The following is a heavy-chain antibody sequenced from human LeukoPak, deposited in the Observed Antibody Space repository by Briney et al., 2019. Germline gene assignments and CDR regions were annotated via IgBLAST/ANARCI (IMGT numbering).Heavy chain of an antibody. CDR3: ARIPLDSSGYYYAGDGFDI. V-gene: IGHV5-10-1*01. CDR1: GYSFTSYW. D-gene: IGHD3-22*01. J-gene: IGHJ3*02. Sequence: GESLRISCKGSGYSFTSYWITWVRQMPGKGLERMGKIDPSDSYTNYSPSLQGHVTISADKSISTAYLQWSSLKASDTAMYYCARIPLDSSGYYYAGDGFDIWGQGTMVTVSS. CDR2: IDPSDSYT.